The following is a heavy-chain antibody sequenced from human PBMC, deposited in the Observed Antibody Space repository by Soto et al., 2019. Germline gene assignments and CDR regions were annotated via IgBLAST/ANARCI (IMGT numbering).Heavy chain of an antibody. Sequence: RLSCAASGFSFSDYYMSSIRPAPGKGLEWVSCIDFSSNSIYYADSVKGRFTISRDNAKNSLYLQMNSLRAEDTAVYYCARDIEPPGLFFDYWGQGTLVTVSS. CDR1: GFSFSDYY. CDR2: IDFSSNSI. V-gene: IGHV3-11*01. D-gene: IGHD6-13*01. CDR3: ARDIEPPGLFFDY. J-gene: IGHJ4*02.